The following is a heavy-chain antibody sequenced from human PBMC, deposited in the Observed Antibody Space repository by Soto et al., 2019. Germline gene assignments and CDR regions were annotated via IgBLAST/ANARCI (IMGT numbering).Heavy chain of an antibody. CDR1: GFTFRNYA. D-gene: IGHD3-16*01. V-gene: IGHV3-30-3*01. J-gene: IGHJ6*02. CDR3: ASLAIYYDYVWAGKANYDMDV. Sequence: GGSLRLSCAASGFTFRNYAMHWVRQAPGKGLEWVAIISYDESKKYYADSVKGRFTISRDNPKNTLYLQTNSLRAEDTTVYYCASLAIYYDYVWAGKANYDMDVWGQGTTVTVSS. CDR2: ISYDESKK.